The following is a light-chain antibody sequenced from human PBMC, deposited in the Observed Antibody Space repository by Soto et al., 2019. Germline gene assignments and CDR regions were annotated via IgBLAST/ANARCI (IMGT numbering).Light chain of an antibody. J-gene: IGLJ2*01. V-gene: IGLV2-23*01. CDR3: CSYAGSYAI. CDR2: EDN. CDR1: SSDVGNYDL. Sequence: QSALAQPASVSGSPGQSITISCTGTSSDVGNYDLVSWFQHHPGKVPQLIIYEDNKRPSGVSSRFSGSKSGNTASLTISGLQAEDEADYYCCSYAGSYAIFGGGTKLTVL.